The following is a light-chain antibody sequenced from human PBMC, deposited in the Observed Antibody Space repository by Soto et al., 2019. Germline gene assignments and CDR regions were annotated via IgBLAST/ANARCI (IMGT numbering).Light chain of an antibody. CDR3: ETWDSNTRV. CDR2: LGGSGSF. CDR1: SGHSSCI. V-gene: IGLV4-60*02. Sequence: QLVLTQSSSASASLGSSVKLTCTLSSGHSSCIIAWHQQQPGKAPRYLMKLGGSGSFNKGSGVPDRFSGSSSGADRYLTISNLQFEDEADYYCETWDSNTRVFGGGTKLTVL. J-gene: IGLJ3*02.